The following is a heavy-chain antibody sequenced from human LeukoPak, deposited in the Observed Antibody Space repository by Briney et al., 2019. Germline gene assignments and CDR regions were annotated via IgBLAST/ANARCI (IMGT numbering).Heavy chain of an antibody. J-gene: IGHJ4*02. CDR2: INHSGST. V-gene: IGHV4-34*01. CDR1: GGSISSYY. Sequence: SETLSLTCTVSGGSISSYYWSWIRQPPGKGLEWIGEINHSGSTNYNPSLKSRVTISVDTSKNQFSLKLSSVTAADTAVYYCARGATVTTQIDYWGQGTLVTVSS. CDR3: ARGATVTTQIDY. D-gene: IGHD4-11*01.